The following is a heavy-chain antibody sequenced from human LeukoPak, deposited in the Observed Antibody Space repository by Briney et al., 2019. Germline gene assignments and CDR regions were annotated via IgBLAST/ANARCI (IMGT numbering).Heavy chain of an antibody. CDR2: VWSDGINK. CDR3: VGTSSGPERRGMDV. J-gene: IGHJ6*02. D-gene: IGHD6-19*01. V-gene: IGHV3-33*01. Sequence: GRSLRLSCAASGFTFSTYGMHWVRQAPGKGLEWVAAVWSDGINKYYADSVKGRFTISRDNSKNTLYLQMSSLRAEDTAVYYCVGTSSGPERRGMDVWGQGTTVTVSS. CDR1: GFTFSTYG.